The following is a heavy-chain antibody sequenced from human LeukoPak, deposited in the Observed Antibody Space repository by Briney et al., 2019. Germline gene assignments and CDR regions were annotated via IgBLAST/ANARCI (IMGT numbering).Heavy chain of an antibody. D-gene: IGHD5-18*01. CDR2: IKPDGSDK. V-gene: IGHV3-7*03. Sequence: GGSLRLSCAASGITFSNYWMTWVRQAPGKGLEWVANIKPDGSDKYYVDSVKGRFTISRDNSMNSLYLEMNSLRAEDTALYYCAGGGYTYGYDYWGQGTLVTVSS. J-gene: IGHJ4*02. CDR3: AGGGYTYGYDY. CDR1: GITFSNYW.